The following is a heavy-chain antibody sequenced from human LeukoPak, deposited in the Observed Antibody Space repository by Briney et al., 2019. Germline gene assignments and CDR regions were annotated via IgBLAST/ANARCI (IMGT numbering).Heavy chain of an antibody. CDR1: GLIFSDFG. CDR2: ISYDGINK. V-gene: IGHV3-30*18. J-gene: IGHJ4*02. CDR3: VKDTSRTAAGTTWGSLDY. D-gene: IGHD6-13*01. Sequence: GRSLRLSCAASGLIFSDFGMHWVRQAPGKGLEWVAVISYDGINKYYADSVKGRFTISRDNSMNTLYLQMNSLRPEDTAIYYCVKDTSRTAAGTTWGSLDYWGQGTLVTVP.